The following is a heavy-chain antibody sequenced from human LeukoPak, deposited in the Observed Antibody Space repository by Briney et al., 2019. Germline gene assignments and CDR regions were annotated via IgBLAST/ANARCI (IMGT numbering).Heavy chain of an antibody. CDR3: ARVVFFLEWLFGGATGYYYYYMDV. V-gene: IGHV3-7*01. CDR2: IKQDGSEK. CDR1: GFTFSSYW. J-gene: IGHJ6*03. Sequence: SGGSLRLSCAASGFTFSSYWMSWVRQAPGKGLEWVANIKQDGSEKYYVDSVKGRFTISRDNAKNSLYLQMNSLRAEDTAVYYCARVVFFLEWLFGGATGYYYYYMDVWGKGTTVTVSS. D-gene: IGHD3-3*01.